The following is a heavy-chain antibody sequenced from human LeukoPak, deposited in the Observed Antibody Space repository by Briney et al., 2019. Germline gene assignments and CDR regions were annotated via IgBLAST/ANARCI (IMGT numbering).Heavy chain of an antibody. V-gene: IGHV4-34*01. CDR3: ARQRADYCYDSSGYYRYYYFDY. Sequence: SETLSLTCAVYGGSFSGYYWSWIRQPPGKGLEWIGEINHSGSTNYNPSLKSRVTISVDTSKNQFSLKLSSVTAADTAVYYCARQRADYCYDSSGYYRYYYFDYWGQGTLVTVSS. J-gene: IGHJ4*02. CDR2: INHSGST. D-gene: IGHD3-22*01. CDR1: GGSFSGYY.